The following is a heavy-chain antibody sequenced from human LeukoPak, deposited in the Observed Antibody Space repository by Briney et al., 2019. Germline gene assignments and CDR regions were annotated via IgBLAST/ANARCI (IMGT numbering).Heavy chain of an antibody. CDR3: ARLGSGSSLLFDY. V-gene: IGHV4-61*09. Sequence: SQTLSLTCTVSGGSVSSGTYYWSWIRQPAGKGLEWIGHIYTSGSTNYNPSLKSRVTISVDTSKNQFSLKLSSVTAADTAVYYCARLGSGSSLLFDYWGQGTLVTVSS. D-gene: IGHD1-26*01. CDR2: IYTSGST. CDR1: GGSVSSGTYY. J-gene: IGHJ4*02.